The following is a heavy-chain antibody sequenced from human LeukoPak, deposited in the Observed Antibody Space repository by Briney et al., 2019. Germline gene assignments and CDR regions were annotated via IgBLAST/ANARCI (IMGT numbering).Heavy chain of an antibody. CDR2: FFLKGST. D-gene: IGHD4-23*01. Sequence: KSSETLSLTCTVSGYSITSAYYWGWIRQPPGKGLEWIGSFFLKGSTYYNPSLKSRVTISVDTSKNQFSLKLSSVTAADTAVYYCARWATPNYGGNSGSDAFDIWGQGTMVTVSS. CDR3: ARWATPNYGGNSGSDAFDI. CDR1: GYSITSAYY. J-gene: IGHJ3*02. V-gene: IGHV4-38-2*02.